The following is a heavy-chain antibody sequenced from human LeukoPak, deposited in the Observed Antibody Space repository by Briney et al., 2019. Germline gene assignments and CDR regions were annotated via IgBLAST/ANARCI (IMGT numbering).Heavy chain of an antibody. V-gene: IGHV3-21*01. CDR3: ARGSWGYSYGAPFDY. CDR2: ISSSSSYI. Sequence: GGSLKLSCAASGFTFSSYSMNWVRQAPGKGLEWVSSISSSSSYIYYADSVKGRFTISRDNAKNSLYLQMNSLRAEDTAVYYCARGSWGYSYGAPFDYWGQGTLVTVSS. CDR1: GFTFSSYS. D-gene: IGHD5-18*01. J-gene: IGHJ4*02.